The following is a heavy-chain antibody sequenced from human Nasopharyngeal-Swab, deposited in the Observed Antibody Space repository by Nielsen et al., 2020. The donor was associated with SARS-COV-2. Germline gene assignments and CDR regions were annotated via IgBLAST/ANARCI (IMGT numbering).Heavy chain of an antibody. D-gene: IGHD6-6*01. V-gene: IGHV1-24*01. CDR2: FDPEDGET. CDR3: ASGGIAARGYYYYGMDV. Sequence: ASVKVSCKVSGYTLTELSMHWVRQAPGKGLEWMGGFDPEDGETIYAQKFQGRVTMTEDTSTDTAYMELRSLRSEDTAVYYCASGGIAARGYYYYGMDVWGQGTTVTVSS. J-gene: IGHJ6*02. CDR1: GYTLTELS.